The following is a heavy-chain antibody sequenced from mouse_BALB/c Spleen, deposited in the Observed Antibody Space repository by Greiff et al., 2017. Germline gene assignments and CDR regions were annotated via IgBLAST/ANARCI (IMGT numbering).Heavy chain of an antibody. CDR3: ARSLYYGSSLYAMDY. D-gene: IGHD1-1*01. J-gene: IGHJ4*01. CDR2: IYPGDGDT. Sequence: VQLQQSGAELAKPGASVKMSCKASGYTFTSYWMHWVKQRPGQGLEWIGAIYPGDGDTRYTQKFKGKATLTADKSSSTAYMQLSSLASEDSAVYYCARSLYYGSSLYAMDYWGQGTSVTLSS. V-gene: IGHV1-87*01. CDR1: GYTFTSYW.